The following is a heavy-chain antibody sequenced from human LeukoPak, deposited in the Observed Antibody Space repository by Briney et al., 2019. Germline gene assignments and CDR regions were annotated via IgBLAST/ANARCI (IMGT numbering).Heavy chain of an antibody. V-gene: IGHV1-69*13. J-gene: IGHJ4*02. CDR2: ITPMFGTP. CDR3: ARAVAVAAYYFDY. D-gene: IGHD6-19*01. Sequence: ASVKVSCKASGGTFSSYAISWVRQAPGQGLEWMGGITPMFGTPNYAQKFQGRVTITADESTSTAYMELSSLRSEDTAVYYCARAVAVAAYYFDYWGQGTLVTVSS. CDR1: GGTFSSYA.